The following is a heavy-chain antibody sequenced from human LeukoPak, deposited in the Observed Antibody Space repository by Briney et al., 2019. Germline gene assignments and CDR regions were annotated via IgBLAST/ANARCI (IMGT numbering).Heavy chain of an antibody. CDR2: IKQDGSEK. V-gene: IGHV3-7*01. CDR1: GFTFSSYW. CDR3: ARDQYSYGYDWFDP. J-gene: IGHJ5*02. Sequence: GGSLRLSCAASGFTFSSYWMSWVRQAPGKGLEWVANIKQDGSEKYYVDSVKGRFTISRDNAKNSLYLQMNSLRDEDTAVYYCARDQYSYGYDWFDPWDQGTLVTVSP. D-gene: IGHD5-18*01.